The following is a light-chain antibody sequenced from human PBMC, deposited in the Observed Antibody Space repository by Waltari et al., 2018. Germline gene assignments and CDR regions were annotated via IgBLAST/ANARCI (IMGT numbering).Light chain of an antibody. J-gene: IGLJ3*02. CDR2: GNT. Sequence: QSVLTQPPSVSGAPAQRVTISCTGGSSNTGTDYDVPWYRLLPGAAPKLVMYGNTNRPSGVPDRFSGSKSGTSASLAIAGLQAEDEADYFCQSYDSSLGAWVFGGGTKVTVL. CDR3: QSYDSSLGAWV. V-gene: IGLV1-40*01. CDR1: SSNTGTDYD.